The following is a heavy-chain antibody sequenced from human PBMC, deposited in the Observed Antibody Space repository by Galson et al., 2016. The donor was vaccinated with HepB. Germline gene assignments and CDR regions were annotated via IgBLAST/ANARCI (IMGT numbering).Heavy chain of an antibody. CDR1: SGYITNSNY. D-gene: IGHD3-16*01. CDR3: TRESGAFVPFGF. Sequence: SETLSLTCGVSSGYITNSNYWSWVRQPPGKGLEWIGEVSNKGKTKLNPSLASRLSMSFDMSTNEASLRLNFMTAEDTATYFCTRESGAFVPFGFWGQGAPVVVSS. CDR2: VSNKGKT. J-gene: IGHJ4*02. V-gene: IGHV4-4*02.